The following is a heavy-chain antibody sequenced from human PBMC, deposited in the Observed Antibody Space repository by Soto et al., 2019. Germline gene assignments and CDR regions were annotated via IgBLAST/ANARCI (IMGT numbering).Heavy chain of an antibody. CDR3: ARDTNLYGSSWHSFEY. J-gene: IGHJ4*02. V-gene: IGHV3-30-3*01. CDR1: GFTFSSYA. Sequence: PGGSLRLSCVASGFTFSSYAMHWVRQAPGKGLEWVAVISYDGNNKYYADSVKGRFTISRDNSKSTLFLQANSLRAEDTAVFYCARDTNLYGSSWHSFEYWGQGTLVTVSS. CDR2: ISYDGNNK. D-gene: IGHD3-22*01.